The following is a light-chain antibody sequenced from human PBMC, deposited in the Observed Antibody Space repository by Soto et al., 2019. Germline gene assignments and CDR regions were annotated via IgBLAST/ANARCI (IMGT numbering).Light chain of an antibody. CDR2: EVA. V-gene: IGLV2-14*01. Sequence: QSALTQPASVSGSPGQSITISCTGTSSDVGGYNYVSWYQQHPDKAPKLLIYEVADRPSGVSDRFSGSKSGNTASLTISGLRAEDEADYYCSSYTSITTYVFGTGTKVTVL. J-gene: IGLJ1*01. CDR3: SSYTSITTYV. CDR1: SSDVGGYNY.